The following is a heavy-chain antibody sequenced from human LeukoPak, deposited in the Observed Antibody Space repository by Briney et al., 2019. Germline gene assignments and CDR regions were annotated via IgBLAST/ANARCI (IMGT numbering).Heavy chain of an antibody. D-gene: IGHD1-1*01. CDR2: IKQDGSEK. CDR1: GFTFSSYW. CDR3: ARYRGYYYYGMDV. Sequence: GGSLRLSCAASGFTFSSYWMSWVRQAPGKGLEWVANIKQDGSEKYYVDSVKGRFTISRDNAKNSLYLQMNSLRAEDTAVYYCARYRGYYYYGMDVWGQGTTVTVSS. J-gene: IGHJ6*02. V-gene: IGHV3-7*03.